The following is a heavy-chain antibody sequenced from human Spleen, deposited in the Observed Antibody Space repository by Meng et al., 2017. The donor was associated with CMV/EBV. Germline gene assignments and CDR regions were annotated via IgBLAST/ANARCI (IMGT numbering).Heavy chain of an antibody. CDR1: FA. CDR2: ISYDGSST. D-gene: IGHD2-21*02. V-gene: IGHV3-30-3*01. J-gene: IGHJ2*01. CDR3: ARDAFAKGDCPSFNCYHWYFDI. Sequence: FAVLLVRQCPGKVLEWVAIISYDGSSTYYADSMEGRFTISRDNSKNTLYLQMNSLRPEDTALYSCARDAFAKGDCPSFNCYHWYFDIWGRGTLVTVSS.